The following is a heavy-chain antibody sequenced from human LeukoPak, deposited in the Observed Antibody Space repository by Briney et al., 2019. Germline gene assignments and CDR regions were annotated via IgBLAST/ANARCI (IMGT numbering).Heavy chain of an antibody. CDR1: GFTFSSYW. D-gene: IGHD7-27*01. CDR2: INSAGSST. V-gene: IGHV3-74*01. CDR3: ARDQYTNSGNWFDP. Sequence: PGGSLRLSCAAPGFTFSSYWMHWVRQAPGKGLVWVSRINSAGSSTSYADSVKGRFTISRDNAKNTLYLQMNSLRAEDTAVYFCARDQYTNSGNWFDPWGQGTLVTVSS. J-gene: IGHJ5*02.